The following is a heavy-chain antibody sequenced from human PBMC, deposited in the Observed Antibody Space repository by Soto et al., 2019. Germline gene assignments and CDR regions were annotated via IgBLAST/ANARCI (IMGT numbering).Heavy chain of an antibody. J-gene: IGHJ4*02. CDR1: GGSVRTGSYH. D-gene: IGHD7-27*01. CDR3: ARIGWGGDS. V-gene: IGHV4-61*01. Sequence: QVQLQESGPGRVKPSETLSLTCSVSGGSVRTGSYHWSWIRQPPGKGLEWIGFIPNNGSPDYNPSLKSRVVVSIVRSKNQFSLKVNSVTAADTAVYFCARIGWGGDSWGQGTLVTVSS. CDR2: IPNNGSP.